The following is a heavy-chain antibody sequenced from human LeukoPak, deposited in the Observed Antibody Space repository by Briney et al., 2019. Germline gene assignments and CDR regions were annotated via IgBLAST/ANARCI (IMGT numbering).Heavy chain of an antibody. CDR2: ISSSSSYI. V-gene: IGHV3-21*01. CDR1: GFTFSSYS. Sequence: GGSLRLSCAASGFTFSSYSMNWVRQAPGKGLEWVSSISSSSSYIYYADSVKGRFTISRDNAKNSLYLQMNSLRAEDTAVYYCARPKVWAGEDYYMDVWGKGATVTVSS. CDR3: ARPKVWAGEDYYMDV. J-gene: IGHJ6*03. D-gene: IGHD3/OR15-3a*01.